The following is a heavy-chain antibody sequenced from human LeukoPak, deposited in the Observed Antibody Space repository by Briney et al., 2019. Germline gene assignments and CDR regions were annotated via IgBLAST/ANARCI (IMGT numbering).Heavy chain of an antibody. CDR1: GGSISSSNW. CDR2: IYHSGST. V-gene: IGHV4-4*02. CDR3: ARHRRYCSSTSCYIRYFQH. D-gene: IGHD2-2*02. J-gene: IGHJ1*01. Sequence: SGTLSLTCAVSGGSISSSNWWSWVRQPPGKGLEWIGEIYHSGSTNYNPSLKSRVTISVDKSKNQFSLKLSSVTAADTAVYYCARHRRYCSSTSCYIRYFQHWGQGTLVTISS.